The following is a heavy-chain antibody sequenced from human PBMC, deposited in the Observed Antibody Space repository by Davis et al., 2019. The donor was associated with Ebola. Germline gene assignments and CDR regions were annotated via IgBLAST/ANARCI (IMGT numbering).Heavy chain of an antibody. CDR3: AKDRGCSGGSCYSGAYYYGLDV. V-gene: IGHV3-9*01. CDR2: ISWNSDNM. Sequence: PGGSLRLSCAASGFTVSTNYMTWVRQAPGKGLEWVSGISWNSDNMGYADSVKGRFAISRDNANNSLYLQMSSLRPEDTALYYCAKDRGCSGGSCYSGAYYYGLDVWGQGTTVTVSS. D-gene: IGHD2-15*01. J-gene: IGHJ6*02. CDR1: GFTVSTNY.